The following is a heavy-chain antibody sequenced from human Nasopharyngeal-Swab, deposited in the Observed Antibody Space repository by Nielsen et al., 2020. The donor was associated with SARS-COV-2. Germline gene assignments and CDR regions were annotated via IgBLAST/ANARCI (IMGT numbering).Heavy chain of an antibody. CDR3: ARVDVHDAFDV. CDR1: GFTFSSYW. J-gene: IGHJ3*01. Sequence: GESLKISCAASGFTFSSYWMHWVRQAPGEGLVWVSRMNSDGSRTSYADSVKGRFTISRDNAKNTLYLQMNSLRAEDPAVYYCARVDVHDAFDVWGQGTMVTVSS. D-gene: IGHD3-16*01. V-gene: IGHV3-74*01. CDR2: MNSDGSRT.